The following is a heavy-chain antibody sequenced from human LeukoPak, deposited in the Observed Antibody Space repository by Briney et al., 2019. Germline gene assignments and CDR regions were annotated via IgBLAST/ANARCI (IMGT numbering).Heavy chain of an antibody. Sequence: PSETLSLTCSVSGGSISTYYWNWIRQPPGKGLEWIGYIYYSGITDHNPSLKSRVTISVDTSKNQFSLNLSSVTAADTAIYYCAREGDGFNDAFDFWGPGTVVTVSS. D-gene: IGHD5-24*01. CDR3: AREGDGFNDAFDF. CDR2: IYYSGIT. CDR1: GGSISTYY. J-gene: IGHJ3*01. V-gene: IGHV4-59*01.